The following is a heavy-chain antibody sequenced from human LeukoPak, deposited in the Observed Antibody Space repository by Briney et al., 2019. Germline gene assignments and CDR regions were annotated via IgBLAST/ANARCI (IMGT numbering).Heavy chain of an antibody. CDR3: ARASLSFWSGYYTPLDY. J-gene: IGHJ4*02. CDR2: INPNSGGT. CDR1: GYTFTGYY. Sequence: ASVTVSCTASGYTFTGYYMHWVRQAPGQGLEWMGRINPNSGGTNYAQKFQGRVTMTRDTSISTAYMELSRLRSDDTAVYYCARASLSFWSGYYTPLDYWGQGTLVTVSS. V-gene: IGHV1-2*06. D-gene: IGHD3-3*01.